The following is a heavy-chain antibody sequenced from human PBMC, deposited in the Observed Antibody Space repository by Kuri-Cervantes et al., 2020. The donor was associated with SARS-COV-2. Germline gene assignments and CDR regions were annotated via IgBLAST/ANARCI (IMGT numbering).Heavy chain of an antibody. D-gene: IGHD3-3*01. CDR3: ARTQSGTLFGVVATFDS. J-gene: IGHJ4*02. Sequence: ESLKISCTVSGGSVNSGSYYWSWIRQPPGKGLEWIGVIFYSGRTNYNPSLKSRITMSVDTSKDQSSLKFTSVTAADTAVYYCARTQSGTLFGVVATFDSWGQGILVTVSS. V-gene: IGHV4-61*01. CDR2: IFYSGRT. CDR1: GGSVNSGSYY.